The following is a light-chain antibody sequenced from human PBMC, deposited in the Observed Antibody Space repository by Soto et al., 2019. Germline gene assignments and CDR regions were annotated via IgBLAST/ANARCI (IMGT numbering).Light chain of an antibody. Sequence: DIQMTPSPSSLSASVGDRVTITCRASQGVSNSLAWFQQKPGKAPKSLIYAASSLQSGAPSKFSGSESGTDSTLTISSLQPEDCATYYCQQYNSFPFTSGPATKVDIK. J-gene: IGKJ3*01. V-gene: IGKV1-16*02. CDR2: AAS. CDR3: QQYNSFPFT. CDR1: QGVSNS.